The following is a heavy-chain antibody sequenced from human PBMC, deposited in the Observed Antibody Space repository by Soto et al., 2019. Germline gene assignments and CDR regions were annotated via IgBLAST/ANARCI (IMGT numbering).Heavy chain of an antibody. CDR1: GFTFSSYG. CDR2: IWYDGSNK. V-gene: IGHV3-33*01. J-gene: IGHJ5*02. D-gene: IGHD1-1*01. CDR3: ARDRWPKSGTPSKVGNWFDP. Sequence: QVQLVESGGGVVQPGRSLRLSCAASGFTFSSYGMHWVRQAPGKGLEWVAVIWYDGSNKYDADSVKGRFTISRDNSKKTLYLQMNSLRAEDTAVYYCARDRWPKSGTPSKVGNWFDPWGQGTLVTVSS.